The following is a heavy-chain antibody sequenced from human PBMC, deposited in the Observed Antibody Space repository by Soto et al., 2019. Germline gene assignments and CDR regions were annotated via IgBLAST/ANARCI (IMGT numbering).Heavy chain of an antibody. CDR2: IWYDGSNK. J-gene: IGHJ3*02. CDR3: ASLPRDGYNNDAFDI. Sequence: GGSLRLSCAASGFTFSSYGMHWVRQAPGKGLEWVAVIWYDGSNKYYADSVKGRFTISRDNSKNTLYLQMNSLRAEDTAVYYCASLPRDGYNNDAFDIWGQGTMVTVSS. CDR1: GFTFSSYG. V-gene: IGHV3-33*01. D-gene: IGHD5-12*01.